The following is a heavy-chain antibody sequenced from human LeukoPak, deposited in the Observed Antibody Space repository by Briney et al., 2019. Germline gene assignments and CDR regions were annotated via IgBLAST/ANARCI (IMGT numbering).Heavy chain of an antibody. V-gene: IGHV4-39*07. CDR2: IYYSGST. CDR3: ARVQSRLSWFDP. J-gene: IGHJ5*02. Sequence: SETLSLTCTVSGGSISSGRYYWGWIRQPPGKGLEWIGTIYYSGSTYYSPSLKSRVTISLDTSKNQFSLKMRSVTAADTAVYYCARVQSRLSWFDPWGQGTLVTVSS. CDR1: GGSISSGRYY.